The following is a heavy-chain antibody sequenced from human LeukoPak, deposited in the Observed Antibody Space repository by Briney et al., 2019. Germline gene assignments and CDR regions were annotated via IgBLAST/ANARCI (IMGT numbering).Heavy chain of an antibody. CDR1: GFTFTSSA. V-gene: IGHV1-58*01. D-gene: IGHD3-3*01. CDR3: AAVFPPVVLRFLEWPTDDAFDI. J-gene: IGHJ3*02. CDR2: IVVGSGNT. Sequence: ASVKVSCKASGFTFTSSAVQWVRQARGQRLEWIGWIVVGSGNTNYAQKFQERVTITRDMSTSTAYMELSSLRSEDTAVYYCAAVFPPVVLRFLEWPTDDAFDIWGQGTMVTVSS.